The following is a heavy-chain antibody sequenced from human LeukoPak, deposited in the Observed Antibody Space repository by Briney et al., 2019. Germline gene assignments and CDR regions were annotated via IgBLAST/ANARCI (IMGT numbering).Heavy chain of an antibody. CDR1: GYTFTGYY. CDR2: INPSGGST. D-gene: IGHD6-13*01. CDR3: ARDRIAAADFDY. Sequence: ASVKVSCKASGYTFTGYYMHWVRQAPGQGLEWMGIINPSGGSTSYAQKFQGRVTMTRDTSTSTVYMELSSLRSEDTAVYYCARDRIAAADFDYWGQGTLVTVSS. V-gene: IGHV1-46*01. J-gene: IGHJ4*02.